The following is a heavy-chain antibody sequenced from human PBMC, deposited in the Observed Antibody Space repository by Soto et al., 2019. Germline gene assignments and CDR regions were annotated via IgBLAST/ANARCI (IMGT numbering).Heavy chain of an antibody. J-gene: IGHJ6*02. CDR1: GGSFSGYY. V-gene: IGHV4-34*01. CDR3: ARETGNHLYYYYGMDV. Sequence: ETLSLTCAVYGGSFSGYYWSWIRQPPGKGLEWIGEINHSGSTNYNPSLKSRVTISVDTSKNQFSLKLSSVTAADTAVYYCARETGNHLYYYYGMDVWGQGTTVTVSS. CDR2: INHSGST.